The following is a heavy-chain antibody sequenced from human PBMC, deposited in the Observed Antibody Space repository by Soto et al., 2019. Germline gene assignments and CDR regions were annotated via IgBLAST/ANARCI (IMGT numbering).Heavy chain of an antibody. V-gene: IGHV3-64*01. CDR1: GFTFSSYA. CDR2: ISSNGGST. D-gene: IGHD2-15*01. J-gene: IGHJ4*02. CDR3: ARASKDVAVVVAATPTAARIGHYFDY. Sequence: GGSLRLSCAASGFTFSSYAMHWVRQAPGKGLEYVSAISSNGGSTYYANSVKGRFTISRDNSKNTLYLQMGSLRAEDMAVYYCARASKDVAVVVAATPTAARIGHYFDYWGQGTLVTVSS.